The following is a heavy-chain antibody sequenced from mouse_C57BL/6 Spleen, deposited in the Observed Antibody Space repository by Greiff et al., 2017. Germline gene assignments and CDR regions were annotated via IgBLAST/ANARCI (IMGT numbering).Heavy chain of an antibody. V-gene: IGHV5-6*01. J-gene: IGHJ2*01. CDR1: GFTFSSYG. CDR2: ISSGGSYS. Sequence: EVHLVESGGDLVKPGGSLKLSCAASGFTFSSYGMSWVRQTPDKRLEWVATISSGGSYSYYPDSVKGRFTISRDNAKNTLYLQMSSLKSEDTAMYYCARLKGDYFDYWGQGTTLTVSS. CDR3: ARLKGDYFDY.